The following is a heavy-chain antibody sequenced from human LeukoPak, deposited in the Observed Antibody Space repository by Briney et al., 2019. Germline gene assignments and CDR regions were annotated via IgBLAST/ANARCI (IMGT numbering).Heavy chain of an antibody. D-gene: IGHD6-25*01. V-gene: IGHV3-23*01. J-gene: IGHJ3*02. CDR2: ISGSGGRT. CDR3: AKAQRGYLDAFDI. CDR1: GFTFSSYA. Sequence: PGGSLRLSCAASGFTFSSYAMSWVRQAPGKGLEWVSAISGSGGRTYYADSVKGRFTISKDNSKNTLYLQMNSLRAEDTAVYYCAKAQRGYLDAFDIWGQGTMVTVSS.